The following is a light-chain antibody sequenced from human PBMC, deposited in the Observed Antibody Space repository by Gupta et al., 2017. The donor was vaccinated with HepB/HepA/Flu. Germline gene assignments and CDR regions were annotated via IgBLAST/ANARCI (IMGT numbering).Light chain of an antibody. V-gene: IGLV2-14*03. CDR3: SSFTSSTTVHVV. J-gene: IGLJ2*01. CDR2: DVN. Sequence: QSALTQPASVSGSPGQSITISCTGTGSDIGTYDFVCWYQQHPAKAPKLIIYDVNNRPAGRADRFSGSKSGNTTTVTISGLQAGDEADYFCSSFTSSTTVHVVFGGGTKVTVL. CDR1: GSDIGTYDF.